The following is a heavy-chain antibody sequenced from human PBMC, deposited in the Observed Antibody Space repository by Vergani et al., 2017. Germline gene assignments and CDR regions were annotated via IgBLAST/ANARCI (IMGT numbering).Heavy chain of an antibody. V-gene: IGHV4-38-2*01. Sequence: QVQLQESGPGLVKPSETLSLTCAVSGYSISSAYYWGWIRQPPGKGLEWIVSIYHSGSTYYNPSLKSRVTISVDTSKNHFSLKLSSVTAADTAVYYCARLPGSWLYYFDYWGQGTLVTVSS. CDR3: ARLPGSWLYYFDY. J-gene: IGHJ4*02. CDR2: IYHSGST. CDR1: GYSISSAYY. D-gene: IGHD6-13*01.